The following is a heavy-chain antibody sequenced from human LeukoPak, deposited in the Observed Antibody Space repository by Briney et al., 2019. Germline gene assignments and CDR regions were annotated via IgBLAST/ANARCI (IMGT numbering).Heavy chain of an antibody. CDR1: GFTFSDYY. Sequence: GGSLSLSFAASGFTFSDYYMSWIRQAPGKGLEWVSYISSSGSTIYYADSVKGRFTISRDNAKNSLYLQMNSLRAEDTAVYYCASSSCGGDCFFDYWGQGTLVTVSS. D-gene: IGHD2-21*02. V-gene: IGHV3-11*01. CDR3: ASSSCGGDCFFDY. CDR2: ISSSGSTI. J-gene: IGHJ4*02.